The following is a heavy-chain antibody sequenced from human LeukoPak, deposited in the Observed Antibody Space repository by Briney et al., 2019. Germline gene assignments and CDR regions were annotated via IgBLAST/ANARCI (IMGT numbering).Heavy chain of an antibody. J-gene: IGHJ5*02. V-gene: IGHV1-2*02. Sequence: ASVKVSCKASGYTFTGYYVHWVRQAPGQGLEWMGWIDPNSGATDSAQKFQGRVTVTRDTSINTVYMELSRLTSDDTAVYYCARGRASLTAWFVPWGQGTLVTVSS. CDR3: ARGRASLTAWFVP. CDR1: GYTFTGYY. D-gene: IGHD1-20*01. CDR2: IDPNSGAT.